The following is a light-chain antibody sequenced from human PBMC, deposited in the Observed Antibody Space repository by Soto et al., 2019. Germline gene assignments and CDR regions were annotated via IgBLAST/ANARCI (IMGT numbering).Light chain of an antibody. CDR2: SDN. CDR3: AAWDDTLNAAV. CDR1: SSNIGSHT. Sequence: QSVLTQPYSASGTPGQRVTISCSGSSSNIGSHTLNWYQQLPGSAPRLLIYSDNQRPSGVPDRFSGSTSGTSASLAISGLQSEDEAEDYCAAWDDTLNAAVFGGGTKLTVL. V-gene: IGLV1-44*01. J-gene: IGLJ2*01.